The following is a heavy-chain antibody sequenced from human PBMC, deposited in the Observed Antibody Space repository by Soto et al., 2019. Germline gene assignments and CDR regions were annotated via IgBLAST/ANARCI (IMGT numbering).Heavy chain of an antibody. J-gene: IGHJ6*03. CDR2: ISSSRSYI. CDR1: GFTFSSYN. V-gene: IGHV3-21*01. D-gene: IGHD4-17*01. CDR3: ARALDYGDNGGYYYYSMDV. Sequence: EVQLVESGGGLVKPGGSLRLSCAASGFTFSSYNMNWVRQAPGKGLEWVSSISSSRSYIYYGDSVKGRFIISRDNAKNSLYLKMNSLRAEDTAVYYCARALDYGDNGGYYYYSMDVWGKGTTVTVSS.